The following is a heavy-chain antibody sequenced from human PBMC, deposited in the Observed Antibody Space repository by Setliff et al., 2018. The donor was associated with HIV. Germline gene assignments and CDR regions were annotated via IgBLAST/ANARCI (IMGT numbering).Heavy chain of an antibody. D-gene: IGHD2-8*01. CDR2: ISTYNGNT. J-gene: IGHJ4*02. Sequence: ASVKVPCKASGYTFTAFGMNWPRQAPGQGPEWMGWISTYNGNTNYAQKFQGRVTMTTDTSTSTVYMELRSLRSDDTAVYYCTSGSGYCRNGFCYVGVHKYPDKYYFDYWGQGTLVTVSS. CDR1: GYTFTAFG. V-gene: IGHV1-18*01. CDR3: TSGSGYCRNGFCYVGVHKYPDKYYFDY.